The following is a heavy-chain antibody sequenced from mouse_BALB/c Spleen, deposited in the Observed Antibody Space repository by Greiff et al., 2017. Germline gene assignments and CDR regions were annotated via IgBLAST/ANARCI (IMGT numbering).Heavy chain of an antibody. J-gene: IGHJ3*01. Sequence: VQLQQSGAELVRPGASVTLSCKASGYTFTDYEMDWVKQTPVHGLEWIGAIDPETGGTASNQKSKGKATLTADKSSSTAYMELRSLTSEDSAVVYWTRHPELAYWGQGTLVTVSA. CDR2: IDPETGGT. CDR1: GYTFTDYE. CDR3: TRHPELAY. V-gene: IGHV1-15*01.